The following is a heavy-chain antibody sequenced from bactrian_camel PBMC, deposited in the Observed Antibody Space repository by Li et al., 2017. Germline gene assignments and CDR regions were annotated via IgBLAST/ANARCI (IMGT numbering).Heavy chain of an antibody. CDR2: IDSDGET. J-gene: IGHJ4*01. V-gene: IGHV3S53*01. D-gene: IGHD2*01. Sequence: HVQLVESGGGSVQVGGSLNLSCVATSGYSYSTYCMGWFRQGPGTEREGVASIDSDGETTYADSVKGRFTISRDNAKNSVYLQMNSLKLEDTAMYYCAADFGPYCSGSYLARRANFEGQGTQVTVS. CDR1: GYSYSTYC.